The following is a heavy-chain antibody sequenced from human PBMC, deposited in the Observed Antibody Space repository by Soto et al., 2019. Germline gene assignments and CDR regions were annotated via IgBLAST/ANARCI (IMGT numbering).Heavy chain of an antibody. CDR1: GFIFSNYG. V-gene: IGHV3-64*02. D-gene: IGHD2-15*01. J-gene: IGHJ4*02. CDR3: ARAHCSSGSCYYPY. Sequence: GGSLRLSCAGSGFIFSNYGMHWVRQAPGKGLEYVSAITSNGGSTYYADSVKGRFTISRDNSKNTLYLQMDSLRAEDMATYYCARAHCSSGSCYYPYWGQGSLVTVSS. CDR2: ITSNGGST.